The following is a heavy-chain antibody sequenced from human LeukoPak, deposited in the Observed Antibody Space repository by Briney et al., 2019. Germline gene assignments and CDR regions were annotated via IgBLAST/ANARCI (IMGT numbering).Heavy chain of an antibody. J-gene: IGHJ3*02. CDR2: ISGSGDNT. V-gene: IGHV3-23*01. CDR1: GFTFSNYA. D-gene: IGHD3-3*01. CDR3: ARGRISYDFWSGYYRGDAFDI. Sequence: GGSLRLSCAASGFTFSNYAMSWVRQAPGKGLEWVSAISGSGDNTYYADSVKGRFTISRDNSKNTLYLQMNSLRAEDTAVYYCARGRISYDFWSGYYRGDAFDIWGQGTMVTVSS.